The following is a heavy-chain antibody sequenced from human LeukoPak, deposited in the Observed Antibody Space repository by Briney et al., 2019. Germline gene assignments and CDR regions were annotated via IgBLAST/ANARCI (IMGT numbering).Heavy chain of an antibody. CDR3: AKVYRAYSRPGSFDY. V-gene: IGHV3-23*01. D-gene: IGHD4-11*01. Sequence: GGSLRLSCAASGFTFSNYAMIWVRQAPGKGLEWVSAISGSGGSTYYADSVKGRFTISRDNSKNTLYLQMNSLRAEDTAVYYCAKVYRAYSRPGSFDYWGQGTLVTVSS. J-gene: IGHJ4*02. CDR2: ISGSGGST. CDR1: GFTFSNYA.